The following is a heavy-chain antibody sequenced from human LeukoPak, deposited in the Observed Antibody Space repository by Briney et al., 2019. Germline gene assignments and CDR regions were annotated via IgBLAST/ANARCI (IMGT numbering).Heavy chain of an antibody. J-gene: IGHJ5*02. V-gene: IGHV1-69*06. Sequence: SVKVSCKASGGTFSSYAISWVRQAPGQGLEWMGGIIPIFCTANYAQKFQGRVTITADKSTSTAYMELSSLRSEDTAVYYCARGGSEYQLLNWFDPWGQGTLVTVSS. CDR3: ARGGSEYQLLNWFDP. CDR1: GGTFSSYA. CDR2: IIPIFCTA. D-gene: IGHD2-2*01.